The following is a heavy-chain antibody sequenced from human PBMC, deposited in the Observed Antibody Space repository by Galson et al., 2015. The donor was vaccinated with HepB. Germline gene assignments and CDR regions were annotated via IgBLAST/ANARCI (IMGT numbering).Heavy chain of an antibody. Sequence: SVKVSCKASGYTFTSYGISWVRQAPGQGLEWMGWISAYNGNTNYAQKLQGRVTMTTDTSTSTAYMELRSLRSDDTAVYYCARDTYYDYIWGSYRSADAFDIWGQGTMVTVSS. D-gene: IGHD3-16*02. CDR3: ARDTYYDYIWGSYRSADAFDI. V-gene: IGHV1-18*01. CDR2: ISAYNGNT. CDR1: GYTFTSYG. J-gene: IGHJ3*02.